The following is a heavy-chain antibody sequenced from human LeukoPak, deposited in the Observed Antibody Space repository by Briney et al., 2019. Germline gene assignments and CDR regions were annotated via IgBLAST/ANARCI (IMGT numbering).Heavy chain of an antibody. J-gene: IGHJ4*02. CDR1: GGSISSSSYY. V-gene: IGHV4-39*07. D-gene: IGHD6-13*01. CDR2: IYYSGST. CDR3: ARVPEWQQLDYY. Sequence: SETLSLTCTVSGGSISSSSYYWGWIRQPPGKGLEWIGSIYYSGSTYYNPSLKSRVTISVDTSKNQFSLKLSSVTAADTAVYYCARVPEWQQLDYYWGQGTLVTVSS.